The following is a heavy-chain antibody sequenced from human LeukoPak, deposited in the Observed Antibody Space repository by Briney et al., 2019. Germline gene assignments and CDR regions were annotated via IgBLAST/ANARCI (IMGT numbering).Heavy chain of an antibody. J-gene: IGHJ4*02. CDR2: IYTSGST. CDR1: GGSISSYY. Sequence: PSGTLSLTCTVSGGSISSYYWSWIRQPAGKGLEWIGRIYTSGSTNYNPSLKSRVTMSVDTSKNQFSLKLSSVTAADTAVYYCAGSLSSATPFDYWGQGTLVTVSS. V-gene: IGHV4-4*07. D-gene: IGHD6-25*01. CDR3: AGSLSSATPFDY.